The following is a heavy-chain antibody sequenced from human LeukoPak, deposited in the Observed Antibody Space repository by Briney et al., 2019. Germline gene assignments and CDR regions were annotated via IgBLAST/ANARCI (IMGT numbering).Heavy chain of an antibody. V-gene: IGHV1-24*01. J-gene: IGHJ4*02. CDR2: FDPEDGET. D-gene: IGHD4-17*01. CDR3: ARDYGAVDY. CDR1: GYTLTELS. Sequence: ASVKVSCKVSGYTLTELSMHWVRQAPGKGLEWMGGFDPEDGETIYAQKFQGRVTMTRDTSISTAYMELSRLRSDDTAVYYCARDYGAVDYWGQGTLVTVSS.